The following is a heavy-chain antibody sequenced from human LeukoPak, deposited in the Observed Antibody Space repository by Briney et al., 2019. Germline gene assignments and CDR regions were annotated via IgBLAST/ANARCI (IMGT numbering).Heavy chain of an antibody. CDR1: GFTVSNIY. V-gene: IGHV3-66*02. Sequence: PGGSQRLSCAASGFTVSNIYMTWVRQAPGKGLEWVSVIYSGGVTYYAESVKGRFTISRDNSKNTLYLQMNSLRAEDTAVYYCARDGVYYYDSSGYSHFDYWGQGTLVTVSS. D-gene: IGHD3-22*01. CDR2: IYSGGVT. J-gene: IGHJ4*02. CDR3: ARDGVYYYDSSGYSHFDY.